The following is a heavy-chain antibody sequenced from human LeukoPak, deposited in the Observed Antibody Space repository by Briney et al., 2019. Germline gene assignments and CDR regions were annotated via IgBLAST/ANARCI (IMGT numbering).Heavy chain of an antibody. Sequence: GGSPRLSCAASGFTFSSYSMNWVRRAPGKGLEWVSYIGSSVSTRYYADSVKGRFTISRDNGKHSLYLQMNSLRAEDTAVYYCAREGSDFWSGYSKGYFDYWGQGTLVTVSS. CDR3: AREGSDFWSGYSKGYFDY. CDR2: IGSSVSTR. V-gene: IGHV3-48*01. CDR1: GFTFSSYS. D-gene: IGHD3-3*01. J-gene: IGHJ4*02.